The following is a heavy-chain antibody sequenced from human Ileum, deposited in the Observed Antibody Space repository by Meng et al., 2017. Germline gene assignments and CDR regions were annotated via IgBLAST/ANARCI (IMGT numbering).Heavy chain of an antibody. Sequence: QVQLVQSVSVVKKPGACLTVFRKASGFILSSHDINRVRQAPRQGLEWMGWMNPNSGNTGFAQKFQDRITMTRDTSINTAYMELSSLTSEDTAVYYCARRTQSTGTALGYWGQGTLVTVSS. CDR2: MNPNSGNT. J-gene: IGHJ4*02. CDR1: GFILSSHD. CDR3: ARRTQSTGTALGY. V-gene: IGHV1-8*01. D-gene: IGHD1-1*01.